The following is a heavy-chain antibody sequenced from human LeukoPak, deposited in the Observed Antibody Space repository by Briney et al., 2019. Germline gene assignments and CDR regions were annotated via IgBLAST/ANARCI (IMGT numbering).Heavy chain of an antibody. CDR1: GGSFSGYY. CDR2: INHSGST. CDR3: ARGTPIARYYYYYMDV. V-gene: IGHV4-34*01. J-gene: IGHJ6*03. Sequence: SETLSLTCAVYGGSFSGYYWSWIRQPPGKGLEWIGEINHSGSTNYNPSLKSRVTVSVDTSKNQFSLKLSSVTAADTAVYYCARGTPIARYYYYYMDVWGKGTTVTVSS.